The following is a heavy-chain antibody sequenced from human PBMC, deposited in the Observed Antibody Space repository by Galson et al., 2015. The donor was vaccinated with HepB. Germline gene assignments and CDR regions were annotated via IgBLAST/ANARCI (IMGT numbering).Heavy chain of an antibody. Sequence: SVKVSCKASEYIFNNFAVNWVRQAPGQGLEWMGWINTNTGKPTYAQGFTGRFVFSLDTSVTTAYLQINSLKAEDIAVYYCARSPYYGSGSYYNGWFDPWGQGTLVTVSS. V-gene: IGHV7-4-1*02. CDR1: EYIFNNFA. CDR3: ARSPYYGSGSYYNGWFDP. J-gene: IGHJ5*02. CDR2: INTNTGKP. D-gene: IGHD3-10*01.